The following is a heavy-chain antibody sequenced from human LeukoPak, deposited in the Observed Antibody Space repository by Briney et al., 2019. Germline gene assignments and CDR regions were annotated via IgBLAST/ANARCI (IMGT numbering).Heavy chain of an antibody. CDR1: GYSISSGYH. CDR2: VYRSGST. V-gene: IGHV4-38-2*02. D-gene: IGHD7-27*01. CDR3: ARENWVFAY. Sequence: SETLSLTCVVSGYSISSGYHWGWIRQPPGEGLEWIGSVYRSGSTYYNPSLKIRVIISVDTSKNQISLKVRSVTAADTAVYYCARENWVFAYWGQGILVTVSS. J-gene: IGHJ4*02.